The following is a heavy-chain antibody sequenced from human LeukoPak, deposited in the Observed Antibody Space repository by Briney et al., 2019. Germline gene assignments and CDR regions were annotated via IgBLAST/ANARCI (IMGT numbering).Heavy chain of an antibody. V-gene: IGHV3-23*01. CDR3: AKVGDYYGSGKYSNFDY. CDR1: GFTFSSYA. D-gene: IGHD3-10*01. Sequence: GGSLRLSCAASGFTFSSYAMSWVRQAPGKGLEWVSIIGYRGGSIYCAYSVQGRFTISRDNSKNTLYLQMSSLRAEDTAVYYCAKVGDYYGSGKYSNFDYWGQGTLVTVSS. CDR2: IGYRGGSI. J-gene: IGHJ4*02.